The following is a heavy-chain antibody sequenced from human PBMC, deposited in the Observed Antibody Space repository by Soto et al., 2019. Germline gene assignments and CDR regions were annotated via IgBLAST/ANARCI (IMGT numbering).Heavy chain of an antibody. D-gene: IGHD4-17*01. CDR2: INPILSMS. V-gene: IGHV1-69*02. Sequence: ASVKVSCKASGDTFSFYTINWVRQAPGLGLEWVGRINPILSMSNYAQKFQGRVTMTADKSTSTAYMELRSLRSDDTAVYYCARSSTVTTQEWGQGTLVTVS. CDR3: ARSSTVTTQE. J-gene: IGHJ4*02. CDR1: GDTFSFYT.